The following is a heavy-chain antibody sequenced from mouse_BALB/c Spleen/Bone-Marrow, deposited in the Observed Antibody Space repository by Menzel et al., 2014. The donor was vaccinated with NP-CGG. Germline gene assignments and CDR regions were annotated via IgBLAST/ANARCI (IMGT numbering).Heavy chain of an antibody. J-gene: IGHJ4*01. CDR2: INPYNGVT. D-gene: IGHD2-14*01. V-gene: IGHV1-31*01. CDR3: AKNYRYDGALDY. CDR1: GYSFTGYY. Sequence: VQLQQSGPELVKPWASVKISCKASGYSFTGYYMHWVKQSHVKSLEWIGRINPYNGVTSYNQNFKVKASLTVDKSSSTAYMELHSLTSEDSAVYYCAKNYRYDGALDYWGQGTSVTVSS.